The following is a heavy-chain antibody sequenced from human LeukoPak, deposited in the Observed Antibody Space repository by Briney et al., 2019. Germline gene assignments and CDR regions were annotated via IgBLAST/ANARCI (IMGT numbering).Heavy chain of an antibody. CDR2: ISGSGGST. V-gene: IGHV3-23*01. J-gene: IGHJ1*01. CDR3: AKDLEPDCGGDCYAAECFQH. CDR1: GITFSSYA. D-gene: IGHD2-21*02. Sequence: GGSLRLSCAASGITFSSYAMSWVRQAPGKGLEWVSAISGSGGSTYYADSVKGRFTISRDNSKNTLYLQMNSLRAEDTAVYYCAKDLEPDCGGDCYAAECFQHWGQGTLVTVSS.